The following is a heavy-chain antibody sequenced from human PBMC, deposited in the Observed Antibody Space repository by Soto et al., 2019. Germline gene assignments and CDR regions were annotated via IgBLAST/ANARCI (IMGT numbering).Heavy chain of an antibody. D-gene: IGHD3-10*01. Sequence: EVQLVESGGGLVQPGGSLRLSCSASEFTFSSYAMHWVRQAPGKGLEYVSAISSNGGSTHYADSVKGRFTISRDNSTTTLYLQLSSLRAEDTAVYYCVKDRRYGSGIYTNYGMDVWGQGTTVTVSS. CDR3: VKDRRYGSGIYTNYGMDV. CDR1: EFTFSSYA. V-gene: IGHV3-64D*06. CDR2: ISSNGGST. J-gene: IGHJ6*02.